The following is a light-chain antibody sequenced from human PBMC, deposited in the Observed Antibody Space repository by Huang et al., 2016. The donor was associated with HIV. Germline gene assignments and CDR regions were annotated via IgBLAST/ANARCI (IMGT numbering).Light chain of an antibody. CDR3: QQTYSTPRT. Sequence: DIQMTQSPSSLSASVGDRVTITCRASQTINTYLNWYQQKPGKDPNLLIYAASSLHSGVPSRFSGSWSGTDFTLTISGLQREDFATYFCQQTYSTPRTFGQGTRVEIK. CDR2: AAS. CDR1: QTINTY. J-gene: IGKJ1*01. V-gene: IGKV1-39*01.